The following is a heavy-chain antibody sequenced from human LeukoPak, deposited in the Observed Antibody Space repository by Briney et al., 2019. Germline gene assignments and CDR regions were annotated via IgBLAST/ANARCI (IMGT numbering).Heavy chain of an antibody. V-gene: IGHV4-30-2*01. CDR3: ARGGSYYGDAFDI. Sequence: PSETLSLTCAVSGGSISSGGYSWGWIRQPPGKGLEWIGYIYHSGSTYYNPSLKSRVTISVDRSKNQFSLKLSSVTAADTAVYYCARGGSYYGDAFDIWGQGTMVTVSS. CDR2: IYHSGST. D-gene: IGHD1-26*01. J-gene: IGHJ3*02. CDR1: GGSISSGGYS.